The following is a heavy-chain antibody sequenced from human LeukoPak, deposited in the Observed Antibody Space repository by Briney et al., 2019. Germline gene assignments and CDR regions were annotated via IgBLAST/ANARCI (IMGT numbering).Heavy chain of an antibody. CDR3: ATENGSGSYYNG. V-gene: IGHV3-33*01. D-gene: IGHD3-10*01. CDR2: IWYDGSNK. J-gene: IGHJ4*02. Sequence: GGSLRLSCAASGFTFSSYGMHWVRQAPGKGLEWVAVIWYDGSNKYYADSVKGRFTISRDNSKNTPYLQMNSLRAEDTAVYYCATENGSGSYYNGWGQGTLVTVSS. CDR1: GFTFSSYG.